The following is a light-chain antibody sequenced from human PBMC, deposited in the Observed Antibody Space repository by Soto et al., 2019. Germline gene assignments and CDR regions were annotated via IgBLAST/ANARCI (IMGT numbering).Light chain of an antibody. CDR2: GAS. CDR1: QSVSSSY. CDR3: QQYGSSSWT. J-gene: IGKJ1*01. V-gene: IGKV3-20*01. Sequence: EIVLTQSPGTLSLSPGERATISCRASQSVSSSYLAWYQQKPGQAPRLLIYGASSRATGIPDRFSGSGSGTDFTLTISRLEPEDVAVYYCQQYGSSSWTFGQGTKVEIK.